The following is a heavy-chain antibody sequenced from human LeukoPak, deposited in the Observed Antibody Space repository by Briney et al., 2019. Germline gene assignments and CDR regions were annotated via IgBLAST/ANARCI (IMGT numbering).Heavy chain of an antibody. J-gene: IGHJ5*02. CDR1: GYTFTSYA. V-gene: IGHV1-69*13. Sequence: ASVKVSCKASGYTFTSYAISWVRQAPGQGLEWMGGIIPIFGTANYAQKFQGRVTTTADESTSTAYMELSSLRSEDTAVYYCARAVAGTAWFDPWGQGTLVTVSS. CDR3: ARAVAGTAWFDP. CDR2: IIPIFGTA. D-gene: IGHD6-19*01.